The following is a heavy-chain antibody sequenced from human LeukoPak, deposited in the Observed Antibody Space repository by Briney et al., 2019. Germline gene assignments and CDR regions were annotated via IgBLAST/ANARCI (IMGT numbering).Heavy chain of an antibody. J-gene: IGHJ4*02. CDR1: GFTFSSYG. CDR3: ARHPYGGNRYYFDY. D-gene: IGHD4-17*01. CDR2: IWYDGSNK. V-gene: IGHV3-33*01. Sequence: TGGSLRLSCAASGFTFSSYGMHWVRQAPGKGLEWVAVIWYDGSNKYYADSVKGRFTISRDNSKNTIYLQMNSLRAEDTAVYYCARHPYGGNRYYFDYWGQGTLVTVSS.